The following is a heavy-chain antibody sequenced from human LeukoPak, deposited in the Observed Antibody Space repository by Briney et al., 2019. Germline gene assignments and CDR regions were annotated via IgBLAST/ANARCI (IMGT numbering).Heavy chain of an antibody. V-gene: IGHV1-69*05. D-gene: IGHD2-8*01. J-gene: IGHJ4*02. CDR2: IIPIFGTA. CDR1: GGTFSSYA. Sequence: SVKVSCKASGGTFSSYAISWVRQAPGQGLEWMGGIIPIFGTANYAQKLQGRVTMTTDTSTSTAYMELRSLRSDDTAVYYCARDSGTHCTNGVCYLSYWGQGTLVTVSS. CDR3: ARDSGTHCTNGVCYLSY.